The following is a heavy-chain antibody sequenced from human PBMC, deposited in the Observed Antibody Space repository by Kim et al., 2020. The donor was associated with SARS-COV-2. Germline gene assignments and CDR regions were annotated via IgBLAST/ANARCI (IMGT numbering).Heavy chain of an antibody. Sequence: GGSLRLSCAASGFTFSSYAMSWVRQAPGKGLEWVSVIYSGGSSTYYADSVKGRFTISRDNSKNTLYLQMNSLRAEDTAVYYCAKDRTAAAVPYYYGMDVWGQGTTVTVSS. V-gene: IGHV3-23*03. CDR2: IYSGGSST. CDR1: GFTFSSYA. J-gene: IGHJ6*02. D-gene: IGHD6-13*01. CDR3: AKDRTAAAVPYYYGMDV.